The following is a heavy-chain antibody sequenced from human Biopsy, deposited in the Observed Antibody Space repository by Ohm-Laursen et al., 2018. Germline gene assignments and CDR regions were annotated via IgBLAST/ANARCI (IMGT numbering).Heavy chain of an antibody. CDR1: GFTFSRSV. CDR3: TGDSGGLGDY. CDR2: INGDERSA. D-gene: IGHD2-8*02. Sequence: GSLRLSCAASGFTFSRSVMHWVRQAPGKGLMWVSRINGDERSATYAEPVKGRFTISRDNAKNTLHLQMNSLRAEDTAVYYCTGDSGGLGDYWGQGTLVTVSS. V-gene: IGHV3-74*03. J-gene: IGHJ4*02.